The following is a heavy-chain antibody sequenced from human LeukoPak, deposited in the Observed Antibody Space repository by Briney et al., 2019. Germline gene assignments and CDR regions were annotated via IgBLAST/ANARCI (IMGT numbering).Heavy chain of an antibody. V-gene: IGHV1-8*01. J-gene: IGHJ6*02. Sequence: GASVKVSCKASGYTVTSYDINWVRQATGQGLEWMGWMDPNSANTGYAQKFQGRVTMTRNISISTAYMELTSLRSEDTAVYYCASRATKALTGYYKGMDVWGQGTTVTVSS. D-gene: IGHD3-9*01. CDR1: GYTVTSYD. CDR2: MDPNSANT. CDR3: ASRATKALTGYYKGMDV.